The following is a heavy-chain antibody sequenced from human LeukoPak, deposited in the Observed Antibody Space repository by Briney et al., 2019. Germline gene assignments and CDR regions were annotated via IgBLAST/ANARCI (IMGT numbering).Heavy chain of an antibody. D-gene: IGHD6-13*01. CDR2: FDPEDGET. J-gene: IGHJ4*02. Sequence: RASVKVSCKVSGYTLTELSMHWVRQAPGKELERMGGFDPEDGETSYAQKFQGRVTMTEDTSTDTAYMELSSLRSEDTAVYYCATETDGIAAAGFDYWGQGTLVTVSS. CDR3: ATETDGIAAAGFDY. V-gene: IGHV1-24*01. CDR1: GYTLTELS.